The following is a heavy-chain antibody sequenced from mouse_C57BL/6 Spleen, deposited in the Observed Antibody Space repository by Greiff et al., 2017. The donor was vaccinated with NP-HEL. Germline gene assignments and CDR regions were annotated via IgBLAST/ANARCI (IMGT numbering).Heavy chain of an antibody. Sequence: QVQLQQSGAELARPGASVKLSCKASGYTFTSYGISWVKQRTGQGLEWIGEIYPRSGNTYYNEKFKGKATLTADKSSSTAYMELRSLTSEDSAVYFCARPSTMIRAWFAYWGQGTLVTVSA. V-gene: IGHV1-81*01. J-gene: IGHJ3*01. CDR1: GYTFTSYG. D-gene: IGHD2-4*01. CDR3: ARPSTMIRAWFAY. CDR2: IYPRSGNT.